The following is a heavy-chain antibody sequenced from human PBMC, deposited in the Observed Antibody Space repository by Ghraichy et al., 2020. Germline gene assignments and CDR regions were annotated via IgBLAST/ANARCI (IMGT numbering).Heavy chain of an antibody. Sequence: GGSLRLSCAASGFTFSSYAMSWGRQAPGKGLEWVSTMCSSGGSTSHADSVQCRFTVSRDNSKNTQFMQMSSLRAEDTAVYYCAKSWGDCSGGACAPYNWFDPWGQGTLVTVSS. CDR3: AKSWGDCSGGACAPYNWFDP. CDR2: MCSSGGST. CDR1: GFTFSSYA. J-gene: IGHJ5*02. V-gene: IGHV3-23*01. D-gene: IGHD2-15*01.